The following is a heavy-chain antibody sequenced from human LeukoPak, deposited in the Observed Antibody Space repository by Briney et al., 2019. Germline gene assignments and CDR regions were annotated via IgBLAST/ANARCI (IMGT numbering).Heavy chain of an antibody. Sequence: GGSLRLSCAASGFNFRTYWMNWVRQAPGKGLEWVANIKQDGNEKYYVDSVRGRFTISRDNAKNSLYLQMNSLRAEDTAVYYCVRDGGYCSGGTCYHYYYMDVWGKGTTVTVSS. J-gene: IGHJ6*03. CDR1: GFNFRTYW. CDR3: VRDGGYCSGGTCYHYYYMDV. V-gene: IGHV3-7*01. D-gene: IGHD2-15*01. CDR2: IKQDGNEK.